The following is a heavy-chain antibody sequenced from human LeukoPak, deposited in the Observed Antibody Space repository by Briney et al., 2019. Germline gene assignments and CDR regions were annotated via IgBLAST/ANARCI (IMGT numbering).Heavy chain of an antibody. Sequence: GGSLRLSCAASGFTFSSYGMHCVRQAPGKGLEWVAFIRYDGSNKYYADSVKGRFTISRDNSKNTLYLQMYSLRAEDTAVYYCANGMAYCNYWGQGTLVTVSS. CDR3: ANGMAYCNY. D-gene: IGHD2-21*01. V-gene: IGHV3-30*02. CDR2: IRYDGSNK. J-gene: IGHJ4*02. CDR1: GFTFSSYG.